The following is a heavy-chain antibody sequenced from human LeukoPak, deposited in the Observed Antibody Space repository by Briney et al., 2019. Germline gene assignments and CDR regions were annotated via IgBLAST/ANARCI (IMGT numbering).Heavy chain of an antibody. J-gene: IGHJ4*02. V-gene: IGHV3-7*04. CDR3: ARGKAGAYYFDY. Sequence: GGSLRLSCAASGFTFSSYWMSWVRQAPGKGLEWVANIKQGGSEKYYVDSGKGRFTISRDNAKTSLYLQMNSLRAEDTAVYYCARGKAGAYYFDYWGQGTLVTVSS. CDR1: GFTFSSYW. CDR2: IKQGGSEK. D-gene: IGHD3-10*01.